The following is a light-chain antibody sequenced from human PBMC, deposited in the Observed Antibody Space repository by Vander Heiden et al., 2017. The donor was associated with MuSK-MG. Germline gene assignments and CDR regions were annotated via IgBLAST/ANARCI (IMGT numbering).Light chain of an antibody. V-gene: IGKV1-39*01. CDR2: AAT. CDR3: QQSYSTSFT. J-gene: IGKJ4*01. CDR1: QSISSY. Sequence: IMLTKSLSSLPASLETRVTTTCRPRQSISSYLNWYQQKPGKAPKLMIYAATSLQSGVPSRFSRSGSGKDFTLTISSLQHEYVATYYCQQSYSTSFTFGGGTKVEIK.